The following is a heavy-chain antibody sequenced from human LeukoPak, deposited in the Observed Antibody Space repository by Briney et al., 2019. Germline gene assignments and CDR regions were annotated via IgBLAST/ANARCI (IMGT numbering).Heavy chain of an antibody. CDR3: ARTFCSSNNCPPGAY. D-gene: IGHD2-2*01. J-gene: IGHJ4*02. Sequence: VSVKVSCKASGYTFTAYYMFWVRQAPGHGLEWMGWINPKSGVTNYAQNFQGRVTMTRDTSISTAYMEVSRLTSDDTAVYYCARTFCSSNNCPPGAYWGQGTLVTLSS. CDR1: GYTFTAYY. V-gene: IGHV1-2*02. CDR2: INPKSGVT.